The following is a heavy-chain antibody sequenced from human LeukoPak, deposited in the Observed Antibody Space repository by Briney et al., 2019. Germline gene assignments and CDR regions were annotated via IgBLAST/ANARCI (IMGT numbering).Heavy chain of an antibody. J-gene: IGHJ4*02. Sequence: GGSLRLSCAASGFTFSNAWMSWVRQAPGKGLEWVSAISGSGGSTYYADSVKGRFTISRDNSKNTLYLQMNSLRAEDTAVYYCAKGLPRYSSGWYPFDYWGQGTLVTVSS. V-gene: IGHV3-23*01. CDR1: GFTFSNAW. CDR2: ISGSGGST. CDR3: AKGLPRYSSGWYPFDY. D-gene: IGHD6-19*01.